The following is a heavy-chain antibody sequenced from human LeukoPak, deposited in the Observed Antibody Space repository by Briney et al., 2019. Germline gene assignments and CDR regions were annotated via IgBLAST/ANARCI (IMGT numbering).Heavy chain of an antibody. D-gene: IGHD4-23*01. CDR1: GFTFSSYA. V-gene: IGHV3-74*03. CDR2: IKSDGSSI. J-gene: IGHJ4*02. Sequence: GGSLRLSCAASGFTFSSYAMNWVRQAPGKGLVWVSRIKSDGSSIMYADSVRGRFTISRDNAKNTLYLQMNSLRAEDTAVYYCARDLDYGGRSNFDHWGQGTLVTVSS. CDR3: ARDLDYGGRSNFDH.